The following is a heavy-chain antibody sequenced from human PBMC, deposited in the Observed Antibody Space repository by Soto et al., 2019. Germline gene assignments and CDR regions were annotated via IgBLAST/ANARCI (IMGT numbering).Heavy chain of an antibody. J-gene: IGHJ4*02. CDR3: VKDSVTTVTTFVFEY. CDR2: ISSNGGST. D-gene: IGHD4-17*01. Sequence: GGSLRLSCSASGFTFSSYAMHWVRQAPGKGLEYVSAISSNGGSTYYADSVKGRFTISRDNSKNTLYLQMSSLRAEDTAVYYCVKDSVTTVTTFVFEYWGQGTLVTVSS. CDR1: GFTFSSYA. V-gene: IGHV3-64D*06.